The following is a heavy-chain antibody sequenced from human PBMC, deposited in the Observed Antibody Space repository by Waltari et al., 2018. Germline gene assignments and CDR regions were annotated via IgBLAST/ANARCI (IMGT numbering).Heavy chain of an antibody. CDR2: ISGGGGST. V-gene: IGHV3-23*01. Sequence: EVQLLESGGGLVQPGGSLRLSCAASGFTFSSYALSWVRQAPGKGLEWVPAISGGGGSTYYADSVKGRFTISRDNSKNTLYLQMNSLRAEDTAVYYCAKVYVWEPQGSADYWGQGTLVTVSS. CDR3: AKVYVWEPQGSADY. J-gene: IGHJ4*02. D-gene: IGHD1-26*01. CDR1: GFTFSSYA.